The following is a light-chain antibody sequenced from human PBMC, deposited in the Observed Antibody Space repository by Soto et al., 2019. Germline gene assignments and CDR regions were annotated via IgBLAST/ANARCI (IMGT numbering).Light chain of an antibody. CDR1: TGAVATRHY. J-gene: IGLJ3*02. CDR2: DTN. V-gene: IGLV7-46*01. CDR3: SLSDSGIRV. Sequence: QTVVTQEPSLAVSPGGTVTLTCGSSTGAVATRHYPYWFQQKPGQAPRTLIYDTNNRHSWTPARFSGSLLGDKAALTLSDAQPEDEAEYYCSLSDSGIRVFGGGTKLTVL.